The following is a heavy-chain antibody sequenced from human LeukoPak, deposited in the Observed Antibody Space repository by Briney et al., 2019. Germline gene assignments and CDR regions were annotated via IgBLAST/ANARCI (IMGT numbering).Heavy chain of an antibody. CDR2: INPNSGGT. CDR1: GYTFTGYY. CDR3: ARALRRITMVQGVIPY. D-gene: IGHD3-10*01. Sequence: ASVKVSCKASGYTFTGYYMHWVRQAPGQGLEWMGWINPNSGGTNYAQKFQGRVTMTRDTSISTAYMELSRLRSDDTAVYYCARALRRITMVQGVIPYWGQGTLATVSS. J-gene: IGHJ4*02. V-gene: IGHV1-2*02.